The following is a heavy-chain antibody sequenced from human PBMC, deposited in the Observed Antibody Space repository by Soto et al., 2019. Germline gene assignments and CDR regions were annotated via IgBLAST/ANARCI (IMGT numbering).Heavy chain of an antibody. Sequence: ASVKGSCKASGGTFSSYAISWVRQAPGQGLEWMGGIIPIFGTANYAQKFQGRVTITADESTSTAYMELSSLRSEDTAVYYCAREGVTTIFYGMDVWGQGTTVTVSS. CDR1: GGTFSSYA. CDR2: IIPIFGTA. V-gene: IGHV1-69*13. J-gene: IGHJ6*02. CDR3: AREGVTTIFYGMDV. D-gene: IGHD4-4*01.